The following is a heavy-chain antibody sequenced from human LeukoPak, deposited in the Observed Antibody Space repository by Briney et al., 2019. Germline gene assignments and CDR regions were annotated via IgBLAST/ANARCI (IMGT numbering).Heavy chain of an antibody. CDR3: AREYSSGSSRRRFDP. CDR1: GFTFSSYS. Sequence: PGGSLRLSCAASGFTFSSYSMNWVRQAPGKGLEGVSYISSRRNTIYYADSVKGRFTISRDNAKNSLYLQMNRLSAEDTAVYYCAREYSSGSSRRRFDPWGQGTLVTVS. V-gene: IGHV3-48*04. D-gene: IGHD3-10*01. J-gene: IGHJ5*02. CDR2: ISSRRNTI.